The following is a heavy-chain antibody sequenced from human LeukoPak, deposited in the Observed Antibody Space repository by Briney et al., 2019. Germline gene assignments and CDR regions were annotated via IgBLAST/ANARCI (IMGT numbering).Heavy chain of an antibody. D-gene: IGHD3-9*01. CDR3: ARDNDWAFHY. V-gene: IGHV3-48*02. CDR1: GFTFSAYV. CDR2: INHNGEMI. J-gene: IGHJ4*02. Sequence: GGSLRLSCIVSGFTFSAYVMSWVRQAPGKGLEWVSYINHNGEMIFYPDFVKGRFTISRDNAKNSLYLQMNSLRDEDTAVYYCARDNDWAFHYWGQGTLVTVSS.